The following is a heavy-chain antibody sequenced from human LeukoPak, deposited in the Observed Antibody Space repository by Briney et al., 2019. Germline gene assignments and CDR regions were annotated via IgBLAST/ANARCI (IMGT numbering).Heavy chain of an antibody. J-gene: IGHJ4*02. CDR2: INHSGST. Sequence: SETLSLTCTFSGASNTIGPYYWAWIRQPPGKGLEWIGEINHSGSTNYNPSLKSRVTISVDTSKNQFSLKLSSVTAADTAVYYCARQGVFKVWNSPLAIDYWGQGTLVTVSS. CDR1: GASNTIGPYY. D-gene: IGHD2/OR15-2a*01. CDR3: ARQGVFKVWNSPLAIDY. V-gene: IGHV4-39*01.